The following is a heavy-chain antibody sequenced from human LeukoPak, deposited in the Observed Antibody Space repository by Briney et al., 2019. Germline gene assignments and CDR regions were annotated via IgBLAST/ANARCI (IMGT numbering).Heavy chain of an antibody. CDR2: ISSSSSTI. CDR3: ARGQGIAAAGTGFQH. V-gene: IGHV3-48*01. Sequence: GGSLRLSCAASGFTFSSYSMNWVRQAPGKGLEWVSYISSSSSTIYCADSVKGRFTISRDNAKNSLYLQMNSLRAEDTAVYYCARGQGIAAAGTGFQHWGQGTLVTVSS. D-gene: IGHD6-13*01. CDR1: GFTFSSYS. J-gene: IGHJ1*01.